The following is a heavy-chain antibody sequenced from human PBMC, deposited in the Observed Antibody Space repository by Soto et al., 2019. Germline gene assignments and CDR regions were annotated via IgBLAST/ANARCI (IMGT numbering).Heavy chain of an antibody. CDR2: ISSDGRNT. Sequence: EVQLVESGGGLVQPGGSLRLSCAASGFAFSSYWMQWVRQAPGKGPVWVSRISSDGRNTTYADFVKGRFTLSRDNAENTLHLQMTSLTDADTAVYYCIKASTVTGVGGYRWGQGTLVTVSS. D-gene: IGHD6-19*01. CDR3: IKASTVTGVGGYR. J-gene: IGHJ5*02. V-gene: IGHV3-74*01. CDR1: GFAFSSYW.